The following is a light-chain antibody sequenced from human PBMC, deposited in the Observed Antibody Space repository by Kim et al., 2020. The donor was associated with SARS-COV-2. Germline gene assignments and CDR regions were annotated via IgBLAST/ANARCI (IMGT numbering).Light chain of an antibody. Sequence: EIVMTQSPATLSVSPGERATLSCRASQGVGSNLAWYQQKPGQAPSLLIYGASTRATGIPARFSGSGSGTEFTLSISSLQSEDFAVYYCQQYNDWPLYTFGQGTKLEIK. CDR1: QGVGSN. J-gene: IGKJ2*01. V-gene: IGKV3-15*01. CDR2: GAS. CDR3: QQYNDWPLYT.